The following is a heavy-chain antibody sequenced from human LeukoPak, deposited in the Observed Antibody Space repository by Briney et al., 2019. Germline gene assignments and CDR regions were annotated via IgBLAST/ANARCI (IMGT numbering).Heavy chain of an antibody. J-gene: IGHJ4*02. V-gene: IGHV3-30*04. CDR2: ISYDGSNK. Sequence: GRSLRLSCAASGFTFSSYAMHWVRRAPGKGLEWVAVISYDGSNKYYADSVKGRFTISRDNSKNTLYLQMNCLRAEDTAVYYCARDPVVPAARGVNYFDYWGQGTLVTVSS. D-gene: IGHD2-2*01. CDR3: ARDPVVPAARGVNYFDY. CDR1: GFTFSSYA.